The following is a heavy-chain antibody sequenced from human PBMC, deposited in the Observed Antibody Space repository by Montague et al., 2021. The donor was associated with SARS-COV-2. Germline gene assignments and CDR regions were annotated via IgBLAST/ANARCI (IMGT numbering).Heavy chain of an antibody. CDR1: GFTFSSYS. CDR3: AKDLVLRAARPDALDV. J-gene: IGHJ3*01. D-gene: IGHD6-6*01. V-gene: IGHV3-48*04. Sequence: SLRLSCAASGFTFSSYSVNWVRQAPRKGLEWISYISSSTNIIYYADSVKGRSTISRDNARNSLYLQMNSLRVDDTAVYYCAKDLVLRAARPDALDVWGQGTVVTVSS. CDR2: ISSSTNII.